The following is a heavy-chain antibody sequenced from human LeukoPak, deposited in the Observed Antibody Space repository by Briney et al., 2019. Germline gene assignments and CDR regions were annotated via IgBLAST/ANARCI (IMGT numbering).Heavy chain of an antibody. V-gene: IGHV3-21*01. CDR2: ISSSSSYI. CDR1: GFTFSSYR. D-gene: IGHD3-22*01. Sequence: GGSLRLSCAASGFTFSSYRMNWVRQAPGKGLEWVSSISSSSSYIYYADSVKGRFTISRDNAENSLYLQMNSLRAEDTAVYYCARTGPLYDSSGQSRGYWGQGTLVTVSS. CDR3: ARTGPLYDSSGQSRGY. J-gene: IGHJ4*02.